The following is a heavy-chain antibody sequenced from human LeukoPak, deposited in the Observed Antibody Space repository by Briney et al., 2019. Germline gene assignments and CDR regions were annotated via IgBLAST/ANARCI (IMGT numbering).Heavy chain of an antibody. Sequence: SETLSLTCTVSGDSINSLDLWSWVRQPPGKGLEWIGEMYLSGTTHSNPSVKSRVTISIDKSKNQFFLNLSSVTAADTAVYYCARNTSSSPWFDPWGQGTLVTVSS. J-gene: IGHJ5*02. CDR3: ARNTSSSPWFDP. CDR1: GDSINSLDL. CDR2: MYLSGTT. V-gene: IGHV4-4*02. D-gene: IGHD6-6*01.